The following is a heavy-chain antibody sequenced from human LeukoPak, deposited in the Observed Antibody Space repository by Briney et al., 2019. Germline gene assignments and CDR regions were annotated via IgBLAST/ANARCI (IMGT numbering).Heavy chain of an antibody. CDR3: TFANYDSSGSLGD. CDR2: ISYDGSNK. CDR1: GFTFSSYG. V-gene: IGHV3-30*03. Sequence: PGGSLRLSCAASGFTFSSYGMHWVRQAPGKGLEWVAVISYDGSNKYYADSVKGRFTISRDNSKNTLYLQMNSLRAEDTAVYYCTFANYDSSGSLGDWGQGTLVTVS. J-gene: IGHJ4*02. D-gene: IGHD3-22*01.